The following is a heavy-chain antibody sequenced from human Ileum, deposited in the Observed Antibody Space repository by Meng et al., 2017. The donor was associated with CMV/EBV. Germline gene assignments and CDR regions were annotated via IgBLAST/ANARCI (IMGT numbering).Heavy chain of an antibody. D-gene: IGHD2-2*01. CDR1: GGSISSGIYY. J-gene: IGHJ5*02. Sequence: SCTVSGGSISSGIYYWSWIRQHPGKGLEWIGYIYYSGSTYYNPSIKSRVTTSVDTSKTQFSLRVNSVTAADTTVYYCAREGGCSSTSCYQGSWFDPWGQGTLVTVSS. CDR2: IYYSGST. CDR3: AREGGCSSTSCYQGSWFDP. V-gene: IGHV4-31*02.